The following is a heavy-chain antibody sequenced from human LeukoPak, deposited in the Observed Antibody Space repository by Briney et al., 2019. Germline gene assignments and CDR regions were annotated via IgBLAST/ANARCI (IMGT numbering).Heavy chain of an antibody. CDR2: ISGSGDNT. D-gene: IGHD3-22*01. Sequence: GGSLRLSCAASGFTFSSYAMSWVRQAPGKGLEWVSGISGSGDNTYYADSVKGLFTISRDNSKNTLYVQVNSLGTEDTASYYCAKGSYYDSSGSFYFDYWGQGTLVTVSS. V-gene: IGHV3-23*01. CDR1: GFTFSSYA. CDR3: AKGSYYDSSGSFYFDY. J-gene: IGHJ4*02.